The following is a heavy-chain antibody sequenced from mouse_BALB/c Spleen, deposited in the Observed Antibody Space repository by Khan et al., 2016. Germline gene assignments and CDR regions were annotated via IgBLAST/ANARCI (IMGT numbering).Heavy chain of an antibody. CDR2: ISYSGST. J-gene: IGHJ2*01. CDR1: GYSITSDYA. V-gene: IGHV3-2*02. D-gene: IGHD2-4*01. CDR3: ARGMITTFDY. Sequence: EVQLQESGPGLVKPSQSLSLTCTVTGYSITSDYAWNWIRQFPGDKLEWMGYISYSGSTSYNTSLKRRISLTRDTSKNQFFLQLNSVTTDDTATYYCARGMITTFDYWGQGTTLTVSS.